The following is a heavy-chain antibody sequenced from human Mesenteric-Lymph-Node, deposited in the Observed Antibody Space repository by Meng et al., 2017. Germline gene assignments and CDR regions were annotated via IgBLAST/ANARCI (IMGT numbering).Heavy chain of an antibody. V-gene: IGHV3-11*01. CDR3: ARAEQWLGY. D-gene: IGHD6-19*01. CDR1: GFSFSDFY. Sequence: QVHLVESGGGLVQPGGSLRLSCAASGFSFSDFYMSWVRQAPGKRLEWVSYISSGGGTIYYADSVKGRFTISRDNAKNSLYLQMNSLRADDTAVYYCARAEQWLGYWGQGALVTVSS. CDR2: ISSGGGTI. J-gene: IGHJ4*02.